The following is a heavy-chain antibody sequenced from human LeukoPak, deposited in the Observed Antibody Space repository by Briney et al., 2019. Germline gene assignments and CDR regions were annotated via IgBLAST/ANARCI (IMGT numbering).Heavy chain of an antibody. D-gene: IGHD3-22*01. J-gene: IGHJ4*02. V-gene: IGHV4-34*01. CDR2: INHSGRT. Sequence: SETLSLTCAVYGGSFSGYYWSWIRQPPRKGLEWIGEINHSGRTNYNPSLKSRVTISVDTSKNQFSLKLSSVTAADTAVYYCARGPTYYYDSSGYYDWGQGTLVTVSS. CDR1: GGSFSGYY. CDR3: ARGPTYYYDSSGYYD.